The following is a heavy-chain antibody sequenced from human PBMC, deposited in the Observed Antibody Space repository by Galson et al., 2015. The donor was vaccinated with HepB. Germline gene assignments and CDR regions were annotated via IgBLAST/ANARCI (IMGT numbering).Heavy chain of an antibody. V-gene: IGHV1-3*01. J-gene: IGHJ4*02. Sequence: SVKVSCKASGYTFTSYAMHWVRQAPGQRLEWMGWINAGNGNTKYSQKFQGTVTITRDTSASTAYMELSSLRSEDTAVYYGARESRTGPGDYWGQGTLVTVSS. D-gene: IGHD1-1*01. CDR3: ARESRTGPGDY. CDR2: INAGNGNT. CDR1: GYTFTSYA.